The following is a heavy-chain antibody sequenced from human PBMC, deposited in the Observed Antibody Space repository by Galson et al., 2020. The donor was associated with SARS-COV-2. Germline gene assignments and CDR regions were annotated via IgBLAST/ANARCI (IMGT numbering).Heavy chain of an antibody. CDR1: GFTFDDYA. J-gene: IGHJ6*03. D-gene: IGHD3-10*01. Sequence: SLKISCAASGFTFDDYAMHWVRQAPGKGLEWVSGISWNSGSIGYADSVKGRFTISRDNAKNSLYLQMNSLRAEDTALYYCAKLIGDTPEEGYMDVWGKGTTVTVSS. CDR2: ISWNSGSI. CDR3: AKLIGDTPEEGYMDV. V-gene: IGHV3-9*01.